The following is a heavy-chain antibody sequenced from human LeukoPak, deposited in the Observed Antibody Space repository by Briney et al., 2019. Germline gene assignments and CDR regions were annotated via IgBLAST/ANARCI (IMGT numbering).Heavy chain of an antibody. CDR3: ARAGYGDFLLKHYYYYYMDV. CDR2: INSDGSST. J-gene: IGHJ6*03. CDR1: GFTFSSYW. D-gene: IGHD4-17*01. Sequence: PGGSLRLSCAASGFTFSSYWMHWVRQAPGKGLVWVSRINSDGSSTSYADSVKGRFTISRDNAKNTLYLQMNSLRAEDTAVYYCARAGYGDFLLKHYYYYYMDVWGKGTTVTVSS. V-gene: IGHV3-74*01.